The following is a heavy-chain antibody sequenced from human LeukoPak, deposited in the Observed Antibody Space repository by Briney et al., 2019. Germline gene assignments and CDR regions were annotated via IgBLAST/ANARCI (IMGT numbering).Heavy chain of an antibody. J-gene: IGHJ4*02. CDR2: INPSGGST. Sequence: GASVKVSCKASGYTFISYYMHRVRQAPGQGLEWMGIINPSGGSTNYAQKFQGRVTMTRNTSISTAYMELSSLRSEDTAVYYCARGPGSPDYWGQGTLVTVSS. D-gene: IGHD6-13*01. CDR3: ARGPGSPDY. CDR1: GYTFISYY. V-gene: IGHV1-46*01.